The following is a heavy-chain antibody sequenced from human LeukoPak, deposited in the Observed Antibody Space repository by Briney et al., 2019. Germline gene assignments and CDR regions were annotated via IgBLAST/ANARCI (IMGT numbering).Heavy chain of an antibody. V-gene: IGHV3-53*01. CDR2: IYSGGFT. Sequence: GGSLRLPCAASGFTVSSNYMGWVRQAPRKGLEWVSVIYSGGFTSYADSVKGRFTISRDSSKNTLYLQMNSLRAEDTAVYYCYGIRLGDGFDIWGQRTMVIVSS. J-gene: IGHJ3*02. CDR1: GFTVSSNY. D-gene: IGHD3-16*01. CDR3: YGIRLGDGFDI.